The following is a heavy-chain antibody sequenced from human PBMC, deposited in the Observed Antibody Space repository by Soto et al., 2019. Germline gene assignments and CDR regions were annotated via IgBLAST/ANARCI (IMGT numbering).Heavy chain of an antibody. Sequence: ESGPTLVNPTQTLTLTCTFSGFSLSTSGVGVGWIRQPPGKALEWLALIYWDDDKRYSPSLKSRLTITKDTSKNQVVLTMTNMDPVDTATYYCAHSVGYYDSSGYYYVGPFDYWGQGTLVTVSS. V-gene: IGHV2-5*02. CDR1: GFSLSTSGVG. CDR3: AHSVGYYDSSGYYYVGPFDY. J-gene: IGHJ4*02. CDR2: IYWDDDK. D-gene: IGHD3-22*01.